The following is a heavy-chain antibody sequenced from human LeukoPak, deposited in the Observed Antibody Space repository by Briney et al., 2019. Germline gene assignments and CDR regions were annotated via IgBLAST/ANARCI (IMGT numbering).Heavy chain of an antibody. J-gene: IGHJ4*02. V-gene: IGHV4-39*01. Sequence: SETLSLTCTVSGGSISSSSYYWGWIRQPPGKGLEWIGSIYYSGSTYYNPSLKSRVTISVDTSKNQFSLKLSSVTAADTAVYYCAGSGWYGDYWAQGTLVTVSS. CDR1: GGSISSSSYY. CDR3: AGSGWYGDY. D-gene: IGHD6-19*01. CDR2: IYYSGST.